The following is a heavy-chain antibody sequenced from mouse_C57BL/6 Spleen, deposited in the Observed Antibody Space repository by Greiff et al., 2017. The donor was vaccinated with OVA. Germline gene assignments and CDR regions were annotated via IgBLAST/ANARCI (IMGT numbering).Heavy chain of an antibody. Sequence: EVKLMESGGGLVKPGGSLKLSCAASGFTFSSYAMSWVRQTPEKRLEWVATISDGGSYTYYPDIVKGRFTISRDNAKNNLYLQMSHLKSEETDMYYCAVYDEGNYFDDWGQGTTLTVSS. CDR1: GFTFSSYA. D-gene: IGHD2-12*01. CDR2: ISDGGSYT. V-gene: IGHV5-4*03. J-gene: IGHJ2*01. CDR3: AVYDEGNYFDD.